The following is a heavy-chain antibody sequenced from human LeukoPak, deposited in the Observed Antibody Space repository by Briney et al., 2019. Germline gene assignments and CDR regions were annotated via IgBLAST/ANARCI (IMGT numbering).Heavy chain of an antibody. CDR1: GGSISSSSYY. Sequence: PSETLSLTCTVSGGSISSSSYYWGWIRQPPGKGLEWIGSIYYSGSTYYNPSLKSRVTISVDTSKNQFSLKLSSVTAADTAVYYCARGGYSYGFDPWGQGTLVTVSS. V-gene: IGHV4-39*01. J-gene: IGHJ5*02. CDR2: IYYSGST. CDR3: ARGGYSYGFDP. D-gene: IGHD5-18*01.